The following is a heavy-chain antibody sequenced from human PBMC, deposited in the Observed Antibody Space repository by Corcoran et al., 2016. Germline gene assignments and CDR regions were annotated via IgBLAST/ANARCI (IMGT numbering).Heavy chain of an antibody. J-gene: IGHJ6*02. CDR2: IYSGGST. D-gene: IGHD4-17*01. V-gene: IGHV3-53*01. CDR1: GFTVSSNY. CDR3: ARAGGTVTSFGMDV. Sequence: EVQLVESGGGLIQPGGSLRLSCAASGFTVSSNYMSWVRQAPGKGLEWVSVIYSGGSTYYADSVKGRFTISRDNSKNTLYLQMNSLSAEETVVYYCARAGGTVTSFGMDVWGQGTTVTVSS.